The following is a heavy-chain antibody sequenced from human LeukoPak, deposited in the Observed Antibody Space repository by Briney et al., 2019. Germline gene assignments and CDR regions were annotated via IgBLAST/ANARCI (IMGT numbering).Heavy chain of an antibody. Sequence: GRSLRLSCAASGFTFSSYGMHCVRQAPGKGLEWVAVIWYDGSNKYYADSVKGRFTISRDNSKNTLYLQMNSLRAEDTAVYYCATQTRGPYCGGDCYSGIAFDIWGQGTMVTVSS. D-gene: IGHD2-21*01. CDR1: GFTFSSYG. V-gene: IGHV3-33*01. CDR3: ATQTRGPYCGGDCYSGIAFDI. J-gene: IGHJ3*02. CDR2: IWYDGSNK.